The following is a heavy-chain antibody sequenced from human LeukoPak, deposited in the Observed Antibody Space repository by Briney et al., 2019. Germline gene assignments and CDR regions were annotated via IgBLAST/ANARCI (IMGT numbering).Heavy chain of an antibody. J-gene: IGHJ5*02. Sequence: GGSLRLSCTASGFPFADYYVIWVRQAPGKGLEWVGFIRSKAYGGTTEYAASVQGRFTFSRDDSKTIAYLQMNSLKFEDTAVYYCTRLVFQNNWFDPWGQGTLVTVSS. D-gene: IGHD3-9*01. V-gene: IGHV3-49*04. CDR2: IRSKAYGGTT. CDR3: TRLVFQNNWFDP. CDR1: GFPFADYY.